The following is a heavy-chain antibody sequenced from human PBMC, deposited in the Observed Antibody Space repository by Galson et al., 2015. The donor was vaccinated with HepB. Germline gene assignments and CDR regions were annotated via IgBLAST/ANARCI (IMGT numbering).Heavy chain of an antibody. CDR2: INAGNGNT. CDR1: GYTFTSYA. CDR3: ARERVGWYCSGGSCYEDYYYHYMDV. Sequence: SVKVSCKASGYTFTSYAMHWVRQAPGQRLEWMGWINAGNGNTKYSQKFQGRVTITRDTSASTAYMELSSLRSEDTAVYYCARERVGWYCSGGSCYEDYYYHYMDVWGKGTTVTVSS. D-gene: IGHD2-15*01. J-gene: IGHJ6*03. V-gene: IGHV1-3*01.